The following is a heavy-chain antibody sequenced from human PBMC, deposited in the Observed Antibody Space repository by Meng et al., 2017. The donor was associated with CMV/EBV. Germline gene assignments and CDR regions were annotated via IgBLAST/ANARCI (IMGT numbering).Heavy chain of an antibody. J-gene: IGHJ6*02. D-gene: IGHD2-2*01. CDR3: ARDCSSTTGGMAV. V-gene: IGHV3-7*01. CDR2: IKQDGSEK. CDR1: GFTFSSYW. Sequence: GESLKISCAASGFTFSSYWMSWVRQAPGKGLEWVANIKQDGSEKYYVDSVKGRFTISRDNAKNSLYLQMNSLRAEDTAVYYCARDCSSTTGGMAVWGQGPTVPFSS.